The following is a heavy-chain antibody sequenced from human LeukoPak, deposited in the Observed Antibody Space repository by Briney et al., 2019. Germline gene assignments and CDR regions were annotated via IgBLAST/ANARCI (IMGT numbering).Heavy chain of an antibody. Sequence: GGSLTLSCAVSGFTGSSYYMSWVRQAPGKGLEWVSVIYSGGSTHYADSVKGRFTISRHNSKNTLYLQMNSLRAEDTAVYYCARGTTVNGYYGMDVWGQGTTVTVSS. V-gene: IGHV3-53*04. CDR2: IYSGGST. CDR3: ARGTTVNGYYGMDV. CDR1: GFTGSSYY. D-gene: IGHD4-17*01. J-gene: IGHJ6*02.